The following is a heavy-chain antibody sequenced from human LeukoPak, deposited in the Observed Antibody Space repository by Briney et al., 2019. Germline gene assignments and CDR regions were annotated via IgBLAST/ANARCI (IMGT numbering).Heavy chain of an antibody. Sequence: GRSLRLSCAASGFTFDDYAMHWLRHAPGKGLEWVSGISWNSGSIGYADSVKGRFTISRDNAKNSLYLQMNSLRAEDTALYYCAKEGYCSSTSCFFFDYWGQGTLVTVS. CDR2: ISWNSGSI. CDR3: AKEGYCSSTSCFFFDY. CDR1: GFTFDDYA. D-gene: IGHD2-2*01. V-gene: IGHV3-9*01. J-gene: IGHJ4*02.